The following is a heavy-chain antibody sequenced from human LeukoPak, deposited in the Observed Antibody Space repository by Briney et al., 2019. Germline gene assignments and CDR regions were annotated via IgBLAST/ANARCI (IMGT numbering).Heavy chain of an antibody. CDR2: ISAYNGNT. CDR1: GYTFTSYG. J-gene: IGHJ4*02. V-gene: IGHV1-18*01. CDR3: ARDIEEGSSSWYKRYYFDY. Sequence: GASVKVSCKASGYTFTSYGISWVRQAPGQGLEWMGWISAYNGNTNYAQKLQGRVTMTTVTSTSTAYMELRSLRSDDTAVYYCARDIEEGSSSWYKRYYFDYWGQGTLVTVSS. D-gene: IGHD6-13*01.